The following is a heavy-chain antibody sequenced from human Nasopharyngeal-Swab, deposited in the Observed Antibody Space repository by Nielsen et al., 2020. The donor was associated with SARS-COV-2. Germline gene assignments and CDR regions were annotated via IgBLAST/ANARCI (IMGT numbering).Heavy chain of an antibody. CDR2: INPNSGGT. V-gene: IGHV1-2*06. Sequence: ASVKVSCKASGYTFTSYAMNWVRQAPAQGLEWMGRINPNSGGTNYAQKFQGRVTMTRDTSISTAYMGLSRLRSDDTAVYYCARIPTVVTQSDYWGQGTLVTVSS. J-gene: IGHJ4*02. D-gene: IGHD4-23*01. CDR1: GYTFTSYA. CDR3: ARIPTVVTQSDY.